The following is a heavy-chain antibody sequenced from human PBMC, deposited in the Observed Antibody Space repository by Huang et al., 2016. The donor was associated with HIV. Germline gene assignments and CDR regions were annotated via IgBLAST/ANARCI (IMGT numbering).Heavy chain of an antibody. CDR3: ARLPGSITMIRGVITDPY. V-gene: IGHV4-39*02. Sequence: QLQLQESGPGLVKPSETLSLTCTVSGGSIRSDNYYWGWIRQPPGKGLEGIGSIYYIGSTYYNPALKRRGTIAVDTAKNHFSLRMRSVTAADTAVYYCARLPGSITMIRGVITDPYWGQGTLVTVSS. CDR1: GGSIRSDNYY. CDR2: IYYIGST. J-gene: IGHJ4*02. D-gene: IGHD3-10*01.